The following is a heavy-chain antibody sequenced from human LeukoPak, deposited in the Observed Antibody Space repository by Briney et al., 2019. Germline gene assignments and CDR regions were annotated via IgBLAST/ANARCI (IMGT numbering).Heavy chain of an antibody. Sequence: TSVKVSCKASGGTFSSYAISWVRQAPGQGLEWMGGIIPIFGTANYAQKFQGRVTITADESTSTAYMELSSLRSEDTAVYYCASSSYCSSTSCHSPTKETMFDYWGQGTLVTVSS. J-gene: IGHJ4*02. V-gene: IGHV1-69*01. D-gene: IGHD2-2*01. CDR3: ASSSYCSSTSCHSPTKETMFDY. CDR2: IIPIFGTA. CDR1: GGTFSSYA.